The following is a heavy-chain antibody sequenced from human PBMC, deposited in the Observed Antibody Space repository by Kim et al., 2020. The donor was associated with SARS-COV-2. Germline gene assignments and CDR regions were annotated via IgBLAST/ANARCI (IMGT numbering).Heavy chain of an antibody. J-gene: IGHJ4*02. CDR1: GYSFTGYY. V-gene: IGHV1-2*02. D-gene: IGHD3-22*01. CDR2: INPNSGGT. CDR3: ARARSNWYYSDSSGYHPPDY. Sequence: ASVKVSCKASGYSFTGYYMHWVRQAPGQGLEWMGWINPNSGGTNYAQKFQDRVTMTRDTSISTAYMELSRLRSDDTAVYYCARARSNWYYSDSSGYHPPDYWGRGTLVTVSS.